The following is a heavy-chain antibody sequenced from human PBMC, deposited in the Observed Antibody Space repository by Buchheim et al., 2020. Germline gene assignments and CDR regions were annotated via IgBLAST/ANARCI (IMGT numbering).Heavy chain of an antibody. CDR1: SGSISSGDYY. D-gene: IGHD5-18*01. V-gene: IGHV3-74*01. CDR3: ARGGSETAFDY. J-gene: IGHJ4*02. CDR2: IHGDGRST. Sequence: VQLQESGPGLVKPSQTLSLTCTVSSGSISSGDYYWSWVRQPPGKGLVWVSHIHGDGRSTTYADSVKGRFTISRDNAKNTRYLQMNSLRVEDTAVYYCARGGSETAFDYWGQGTL.